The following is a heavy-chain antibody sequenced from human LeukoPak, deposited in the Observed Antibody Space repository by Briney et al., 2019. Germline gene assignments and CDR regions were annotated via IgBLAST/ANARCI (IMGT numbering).Heavy chain of an antibody. CDR1: GGSISSSSYY. CDR3: ARVKEYYYDSSGYPYNWFDP. D-gene: IGHD3-22*01. J-gene: IGHJ5*02. CDR2: IYYSGST. Sequence: PSETLSLTCTVSGGSISSSSYYWGWIRQPPGKGLEWIGSIYYSGSTYYNPSLKSRVTISVDTSKNRFSLKLSSVTAADTAVYYCARVKEYYYDSSGYPYNWFDPWGQGTLVTVSS. V-gene: IGHV4-39*01.